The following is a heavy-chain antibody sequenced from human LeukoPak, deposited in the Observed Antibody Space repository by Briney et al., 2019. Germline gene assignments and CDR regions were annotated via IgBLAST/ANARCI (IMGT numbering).Heavy chain of an antibody. CDR3: VKYGADV. CDR1: GFTISSNY. J-gene: IGHJ6*02. V-gene: IGHV3-23*01. Sequence: GGSLRLSCAASGFTISSNYMSWVRQAPGKGLEWVSAISGSDGSTYYADSVKGRFTISRDNSKNTLYLQMNSLRAEDTAVYYCVKYGADVWGQGTTVTVSS. CDR2: ISGSDGST. D-gene: IGHD3-10*01.